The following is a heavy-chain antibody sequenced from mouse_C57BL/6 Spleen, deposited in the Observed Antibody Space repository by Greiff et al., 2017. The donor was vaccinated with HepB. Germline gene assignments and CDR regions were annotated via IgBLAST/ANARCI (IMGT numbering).Heavy chain of an antibody. CDR2: IYPGDGDT. CDR3: ANDGYNRYYFDY. D-gene: IGHD2-3*01. Sequence: VKLMESGPELVKPGASVKISCKASGYAFSSSWMNWVKQRPGKGLEWIGRIYPGDGDTNYNGKFKGKATLTADKSSSSAYMQLSSLTSEDSAVYFCANDGYNRYYFDYWGQGTTLTVSS. J-gene: IGHJ2*01. V-gene: IGHV1-82*01. CDR1: GYAFSSSW.